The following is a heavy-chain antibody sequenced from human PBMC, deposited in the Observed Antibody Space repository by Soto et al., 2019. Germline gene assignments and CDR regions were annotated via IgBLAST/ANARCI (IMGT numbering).Heavy chain of an antibody. CDR1: GFTFDDYD. D-gene: IGHD2-2*01. V-gene: IGHV3-9*01. CDR3: ARVAVPSAMYYYYYGMDV. Sequence: PGGSLRLSCAASGFTFDDYDMHWVRQAPGKGLEWVSGISWNSGSIGYADSVKGRFTISRDNAKNSLYLRMNSLRAEDTAVYYCARVAVPSAMYYYYYGMDVWGQGTTVTVSS. CDR2: ISWNSGSI. J-gene: IGHJ6*02.